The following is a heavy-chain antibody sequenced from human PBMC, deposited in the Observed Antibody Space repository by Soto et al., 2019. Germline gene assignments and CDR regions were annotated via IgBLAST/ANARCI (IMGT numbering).Heavy chain of an antibody. CDR1: GGSISSYY. V-gene: IGHV4-59*01. CDR3: ARDGIRDGYNSVWFDP. CDR2: IYYSGST. D-gene: IGHD5-12*01. J-gene: IGHJ5*02. Sequence: QVQLQESGPGLVKPSETLSLTCTVSGGSISSYYWSWIRQPPGKGLEWIGYIYYSGSTNYNPSLKGRVTISVDTSTNQFSLKLSSVTAADTAVYYCARDGIRDGYNSVWFDPWGQGTLVTVSS.